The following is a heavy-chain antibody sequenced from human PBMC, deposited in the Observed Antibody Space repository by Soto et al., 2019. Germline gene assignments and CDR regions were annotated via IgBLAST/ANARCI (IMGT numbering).Heavy chain of an antibody. V-gene: IGHV4-59*08. CDR1: SGSITSYF. CDR2: VSYSGNI. J-gene: IGHJ4*02. CDR3: ARHVVGSGTTFDY. D-gene: IGHD1-26*01. Sequence: QVQLQESGPGLVKPSETLSLTCSVSSGSITSYFWSWVRQPPGKGLEWIGYVSYSGNIHYNPALQSRITMSVDTSKNQFSLELRSVTAADTAVYYCARHVVGSGTTFDYWGQGTLVTVSS.